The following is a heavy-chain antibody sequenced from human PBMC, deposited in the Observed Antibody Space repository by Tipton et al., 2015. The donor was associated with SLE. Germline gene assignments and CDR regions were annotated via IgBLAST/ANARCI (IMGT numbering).Heavy chain of an antibody. CDR2: IRYDGSNK. D-gene: IGHD1-1*01. J-gene: IGHJ4*02. Sequence: SLRLSCAASGFTFSSYGMHWVRQAPGKGLEWVAFIRYDGSNKYYADSVKGRFTISRDNSKNTLYLQMNSLRDEDTALYYCAKGTTNIDYWGQGTLVTVSS. CDR3: AKGTTNIDY. V-gene: IGHV3-30*02. CDR1: GFTFSSYG.